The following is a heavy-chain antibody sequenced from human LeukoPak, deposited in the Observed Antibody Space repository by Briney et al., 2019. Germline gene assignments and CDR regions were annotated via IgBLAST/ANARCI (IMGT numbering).Heavy chain of an antibody. J-gene: IGHJ4*02. Sequence: SVKVSCTASGGTFSSYAISWVRQAPGQGLEWMGGIIPIFGTANYAQKFQGRVTITADESTSTAYMELSSLRSEDTAVYYCAREWVSIAAAGDDSYYFDYWGQGTLVTVSS. CDR2: IIPIFGTA. V-gene: IGHV1-69*13. CDR1: GGTFSSYA. CDR3: AREWVSIAAAGDDSYYFDY. D-gene: IGHD6-13*01.